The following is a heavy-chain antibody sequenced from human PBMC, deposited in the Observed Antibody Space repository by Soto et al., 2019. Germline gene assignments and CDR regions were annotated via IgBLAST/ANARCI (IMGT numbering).Heavy chain of an antibody. CDR3: ARVLEEGGVTENWFDP. V-gene: IGHV1-18*01. D-gene: IGHD2-8*01. CDR1: GYTFTKFG. J-gene: IGHJ5*02. CDR2: NSAYNDNT. Sequence: QVRLVQSGAEVKKPGASVKVSCKSSGYTFTKFGISWVRQAPGQGLEWMGWNSAYNDNTNYAQKLQGRVTRTSDTSTSTACRELRSLRSDDTAGYYCARVLEEGGVTENWFDPWGQGTLVTVSS.